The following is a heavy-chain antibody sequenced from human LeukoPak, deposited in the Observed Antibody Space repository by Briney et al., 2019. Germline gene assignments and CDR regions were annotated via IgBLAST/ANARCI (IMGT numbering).Heavy chain of an antibody. D-gene: IGHD1-26*01. J-gene: IGHJ3*02. CDR3: AKDSRYSGNYKAFDI. CDR1: GFTFSSYA. V-gene: IGHV3-23*01. Sequence: GGSLRLSCAASGFTFSSYAMSWVRQAPGKGLEWVSGISGSGSNTNYADSVKGRFTISRDNSKNTLYLQMNSLRAEDTAVYYCAKDSRYSGNYKAFDIWGQGTMSPSL. CDR2: ISGSGSNT.